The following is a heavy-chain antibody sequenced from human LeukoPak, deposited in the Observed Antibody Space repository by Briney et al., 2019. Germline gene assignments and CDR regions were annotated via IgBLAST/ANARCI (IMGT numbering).Heavy chain of an antibody. Sequence: GASVKVSCKASGYTFTGYYMHWVRQAPGQGLEWMGRISPNTGGTNYAQKFQGRVTMTRDTSISTAYMDLSGLRSDDTAVYYCARDSSSWGNWFDPWGQGTLVTVSS. V-gene: IGHV1-2*06. CDR1: GYTFTGYY. D-gene: IGHD6-13*01. CDR3: ARDSSSWGNWFDP. J-gene: IGHJ5*02. CDR2: ISPNTGGT.